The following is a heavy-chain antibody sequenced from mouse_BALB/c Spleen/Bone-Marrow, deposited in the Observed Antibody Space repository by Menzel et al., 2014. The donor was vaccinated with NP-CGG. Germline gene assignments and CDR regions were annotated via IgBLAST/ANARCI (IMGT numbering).Heavy chain of an antibody. CDR1: GFNIEDTH. CDR3: ARDYANTAWFAS. V-gene: IGHV14-3*02. CDR2: IDPANGNT. D-gene: IGHD1-1*01. J-gene: IGHJ3*01. Sequence: VQLQQPGAELVKPGASVKLSCTPSGFNIEDTHMHWVKQRPEQGLEWIGRIDPANGNTKYDPNFQGKATITADTSSNTAYLQLSSLTSEDTAVYYCARDYANTAWFASWGQGTLVTVS.